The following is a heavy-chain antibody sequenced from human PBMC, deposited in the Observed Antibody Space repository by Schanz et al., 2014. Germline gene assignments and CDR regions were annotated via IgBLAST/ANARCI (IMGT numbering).Heavy chain of an antibody. CDR1: GFTFSRHA. Sequence: QVELVESGGGVVQPGRSLRLSCAASGFTFSRHAMHWVRQAAGKGLEWVAVISYHGSERYYADSVKGRFTISRDNSKNTLYLQMNSLRTEDTAVYFCAKSYDTSGYSGFDYWGQGTLVTVSS. D-gene: IGHD3-22*01. CDR2: ISYHGSER. V-gene: IGHV3-30*18. J-gene: IGHJ4*02. CDR3: AKSYDTSGYSGFDY.